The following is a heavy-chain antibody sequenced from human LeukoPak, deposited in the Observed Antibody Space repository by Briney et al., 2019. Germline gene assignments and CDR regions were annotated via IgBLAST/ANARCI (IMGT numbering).Heavy chain of an antibody. CDR2: IYSSGST. CDR1: GGSISSYY. Sequence: SETLSLTCTVSGGSISSYYWSWIRQPPGKGLEWIGSIYSSGSTNYHPSLKSRVTISVDTSKNQFSLNLSSVTAADTAMYYCTRARRSGTSFSFDNWGQGILVTASS. D-gene: IGHD2-2*01. V-gene: IGHV4-59*01. J-gene: IGHJ4*02. CDR3: TRARRSGTSFSFDN.